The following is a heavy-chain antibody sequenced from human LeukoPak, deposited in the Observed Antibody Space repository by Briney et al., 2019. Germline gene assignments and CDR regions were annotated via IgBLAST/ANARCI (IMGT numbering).Heavy chain of an antibody. D-gene: IGHD3-22*01. V-gene: IGHV4-39*01. J-gene: IGHJ4*02. CDR2: IYYSGSS. Sequence: KPSETLSLTCTVSGGSINSTNYYWGWIRQPPGKGLEWIGSIYYSGSSYYNPSLKSRVTISLDTSKNQFSLKLSSVTAADTAVYYCARLFHYYDSSAYPTFDYWGQGTLVTVSS. CDR1: GGSINSTNYY. CDR3: ARLFHYYDSSAYPTFDY.